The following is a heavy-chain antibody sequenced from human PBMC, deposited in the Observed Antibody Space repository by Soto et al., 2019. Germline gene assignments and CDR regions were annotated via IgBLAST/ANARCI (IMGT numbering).Heavy chain of an antibody. CDR1: GFTFGGSA. Sequence: EGQLVESGGGLVQPGGSLKLSCAASGFTFGGSAMHWVRQASGKGLEWVGHIRSKTNSYATAYAESVKGRFTISRDDSMNTAYLQMNSLKTEDTAVYFCTRQTDAVQWLVVPTDYNFDSWGQGTLVTVSS. J-gene: IGHJ4*02. CDR2: IRSKTNSYAT. D-gene: IGHD6-19*01. V-gene: IGHV3-73*02. CDR3: TRQTDAVQWLVVPTDYNFDS.